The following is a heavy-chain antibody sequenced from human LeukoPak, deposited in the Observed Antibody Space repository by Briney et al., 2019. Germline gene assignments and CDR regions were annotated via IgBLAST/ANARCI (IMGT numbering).Heavy chain of an antibody. Sequence: SETLSLTCSVSGGSISSYYWSWIRQPPGKGLEWIGYIYYSGNTNYNPSLKSRVTISVDTSKNQFSLKLSSVTAADTAVYYCARSQRDGYNTFFDYWGQGTLVTVSS. CDR3: ARSQRDGYNTFFDY. J-gene: IGHJ4*02. CDR2: IYYSGNT. CDR1: GGSISSYY. V-gene: IGHV4-59*01. D-gene: IGHD5-24*01.